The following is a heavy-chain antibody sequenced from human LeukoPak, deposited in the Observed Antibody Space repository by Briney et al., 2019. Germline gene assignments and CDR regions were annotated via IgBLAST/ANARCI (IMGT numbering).Heavy chain of an antibody. CDR3: ARGHCSGGSCYRRTPLRLDP. V-gene: IGHV4-34*01. CDR1: GGSFSGYY. CDR2: INHSGST. D-gene: IGHD2-15*01. J-gene: IGHJ5*02. Sequence: SETLSLTCAVYGGSFSGYYWSWIRQPPGKGLEWIGEINHSGSTNYNPSLKSRVTISVDTSKNQFSLKLSSVTAADTAVYYCARGHCSGGSCYRRTPLRLDPWGQGTLVTVSS.